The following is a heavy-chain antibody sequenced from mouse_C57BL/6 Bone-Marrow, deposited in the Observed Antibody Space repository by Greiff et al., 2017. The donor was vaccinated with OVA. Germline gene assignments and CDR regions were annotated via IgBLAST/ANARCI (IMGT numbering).Heavy chain of an antibody. D-gene: IGHD2-1*01. Sequence: EVKVVESGGGLVQPKGSLKLSCAASGFSFNTYAMNWVRQAPGKGLEWVARIRSKSNNYATYYADSVKDRFTISRDDSESMLYLQMNNLKTEDTAMYYCVRHDYGNYEDYWGQGTTLTVSS. CDR1: GFSFNTYA. CDR3: VRHDYGNYEDY. V-gene: IGHV10-1*01. CDR2: IRSKSNNYAT. J-gene: IGHJ2*01.